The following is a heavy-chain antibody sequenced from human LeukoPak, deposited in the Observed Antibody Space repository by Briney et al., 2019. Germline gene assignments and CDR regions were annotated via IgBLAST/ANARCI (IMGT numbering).Heavy chain of an antibody. J-gene: IGHJ4*02. V-gene: IGHV4-59*08. CDR3: VRIRDGSGYSYPAFDY. D-gene: IGHD3-22*01. Sequence: SETLSLTCTVSGGSITSYYWSWIRQPPGKGLEWIGYVSYSGSTNYNPPLKSRVTISIDTSKNHFSLRLSSVTAADTAVYYCVRIRDGSGYSYPAFDYWGQGTLVTVSS. CDR1: GGSITSYY. CDR2: VSYSGST.